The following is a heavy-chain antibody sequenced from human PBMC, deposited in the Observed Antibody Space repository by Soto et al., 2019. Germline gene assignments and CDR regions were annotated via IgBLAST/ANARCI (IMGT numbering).Heavy chain of an antibody. V-gene: IGHV1-18*01. CDR2: ISAYNGNT. D-gene: IGHD4-17*01. CDR1: GYTFTSYG. CDR3: AIEDSSTVTTWDYSYSYSDV. J-gene: IGHJ6*03. Sequence: QVQLVQSGAEVKKPGASVKVSCKASGYTFTSYGISWVRQSPGQGLEWMGWISAYNGNTNYAQKLQGRVTMTTVSSTSTAYMELRSLRSDDTDVYYCAIEDSSTVTTWDYSYSYSDVWCKGTTVTASS.